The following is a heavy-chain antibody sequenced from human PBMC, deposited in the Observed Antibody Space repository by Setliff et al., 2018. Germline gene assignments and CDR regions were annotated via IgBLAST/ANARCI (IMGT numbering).Heavy chain of an antibody. CDR2: IYDSGSS. J-gene: IGHJ4*02. CDR3: ARAPGRNIRGDY. V-gene: IGHV4-39*07. CDR1: GGSVSNSGFF. D-gene: IGHD3-10*01. Sequence: SETLSLTCTVSGGSVSNSGFFWGWLRQAPGKGLEWIGNIYDSGSSNYNASLKSRLTISADTSKNQFSLKLKSVTAADTAVYYCARAPGRNIRGDYWGQGALGTVSA.